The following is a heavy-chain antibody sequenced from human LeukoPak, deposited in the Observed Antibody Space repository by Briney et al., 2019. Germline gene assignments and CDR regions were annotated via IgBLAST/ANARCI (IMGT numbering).Heavy chain of an antibody. V-gene: IGHV3-23*01. Sequence: TGGSLRPSCAASGFTFSSYAMSWVRQAPGKGLEWVSAISGSGGSTYYADSVKGRFTISRDNSKNTLYLQMNSLRAEDTAVYYCAKKQFDYGSGGFDYWGQGTLVTVSS. CDR2: ISGSGGST. CDR3: AKKQFDYGSGGFDY. J-gene: IGHJ4*02. CDR1: GFTFSSYA. D-gene: IGHD3-10*01.